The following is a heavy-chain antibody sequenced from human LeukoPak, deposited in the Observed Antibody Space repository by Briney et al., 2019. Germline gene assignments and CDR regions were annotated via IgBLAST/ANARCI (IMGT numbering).Heavy chain of an antibody. Sequence: PGGSLRFTCAASGFTFNSYSLSWVRQAPGKGLEWVSSISSDGDYIYYAESLKGRFTISRDNAKNSLYLQMNNLRAEDTAVYYCARGPATRVYYFDYWGQGTLVTVSS. CDR1: GFTFNSYS. CDR2: ISSDGDYI. CDR3: ARGPATRVYYFDY. V-gene: IGHV3-21*01. D-gene: IGHD1-26*01. J-gene: IGHJ4*02.